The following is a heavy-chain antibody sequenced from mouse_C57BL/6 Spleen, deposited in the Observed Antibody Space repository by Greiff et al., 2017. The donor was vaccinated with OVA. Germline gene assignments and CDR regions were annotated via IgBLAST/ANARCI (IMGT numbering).Heavy chain of an antibody. CDR3: DRSPYYYGSSYDWYFDV. Sequence: QVQLKQSGAELARPGASVKMSCKASGYTFTSYTMHWVKQRPGQGLEWIGYINPSSGYTKYNQKFKDKATLTADKSSSTAYMQLSSLTSEDSAVYYCDRSPYYYGSSYDWYFDVWGTGTTVTVSS. CDR2: INPSSGYT. CDR1: GYTFTSYT. V-gene: IGHV1-4*01. D-gene: IGHD1-1*01. J-gene: IGHJ1*03.